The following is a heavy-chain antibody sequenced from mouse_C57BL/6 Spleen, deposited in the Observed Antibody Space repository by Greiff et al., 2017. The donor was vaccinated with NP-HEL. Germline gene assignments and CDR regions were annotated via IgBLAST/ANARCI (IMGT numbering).Heavy chain of an antibody. CDR1: GYTFTSYW. CDR3: ARSPHYYGSSYNWYFDV. D-gene: IGHD1-1*01. Sequence: QVQLQQPGAELVRPGSSVKLSCKASGYTFTSYWMHWVKQRPIQGLEWIGNIDPSDSETHYNQKFKDKATLTVDKSSSTAYMQLSSLTSEDSAVYYCARSPHYYGSSYNWYFDVWGTGTTVTVSS. CDR2: IDPSDSET. V-gene: IGHV1-52*01. J-gene: IGHJ1*03.